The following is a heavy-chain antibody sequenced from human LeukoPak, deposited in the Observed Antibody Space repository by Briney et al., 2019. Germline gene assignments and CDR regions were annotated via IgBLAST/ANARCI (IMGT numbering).Heavy chain of an antibody. V-gene: IGHV4-39*07. CDR2: IYYSGST. J-gene: IGHJ4*02. CDR1: DGSISSSSYY. D-gene: IGHD6-6*01. CDR3: AKETLCSSEYYFDY. Sequence: SETLSLTCAVSDGSISSSSYYWDWIRQPPGKGLEWIGSIYYSGSTYYNPSLKSRVTISADTSKNQFSLKLSSVTAADTAVYYCAKETLCSSEYYFDYWGQGTLVTVSS.